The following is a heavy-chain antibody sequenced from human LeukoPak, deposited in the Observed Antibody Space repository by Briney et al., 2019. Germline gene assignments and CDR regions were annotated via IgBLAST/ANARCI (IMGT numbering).Heavy chain of an antibody. CDR1: GYTFTGYY. J-gene: IGHJ6*03. V-gene: IGHV1-2*02. CDR3: ARVEESFYYYYMDV. CDR2: INPNSGGT. Sequence: ASVKVSCKASGYTFTGYYMHWVRQAPGQGLEWMGWINPNSGGTNYAQKFQDRVTMTRDTSISTAYMELSRLRSDDTAVYYCARVEESFYYYYMDVWGKGTTVTVSS. D-gene: IGHD3-10*01.